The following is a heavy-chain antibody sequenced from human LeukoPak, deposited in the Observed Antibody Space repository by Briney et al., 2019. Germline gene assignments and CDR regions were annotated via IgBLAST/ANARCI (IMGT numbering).Heavy chain of an antibody. Sequence: ASVKVSCKASGYTFTDYFMHWVRQAPGQGLEWMGWINPKNGDTNYAQNFQGRVTMTRDTSILTVYMEVSSLRSDDTAAYYCAKGRLSGSYNRFESWGQGTLVTVSS. CDR2: INPKNGDT. V-gene: IGHV1-2*02. D-gene: IGHD1-26*01. CDR1: GYTFTDYF. J-gene: IGHJ5*01. CDR3: AKGRLSGSYNRFES.